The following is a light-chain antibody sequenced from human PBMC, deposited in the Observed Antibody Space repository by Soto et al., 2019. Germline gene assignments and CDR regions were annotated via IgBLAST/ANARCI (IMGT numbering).Light chain of an antibody. CDR3: LPYAGGGTFV. V-gene: IGLV2-23*02. CDR2: EVN. CDR1: SSDIGNYNL. Sequence: QSVLTQPASVSGSPGQSITISCTGTSSDIGNYNLVSWFQQHPGKAPKLFIYEVNRRPSGVSDRLSGSKSANTASLTISGLQAEDEADHYCLPYAGGGTFVFGTGRKVIV. J-gene: IGLJ1*01.